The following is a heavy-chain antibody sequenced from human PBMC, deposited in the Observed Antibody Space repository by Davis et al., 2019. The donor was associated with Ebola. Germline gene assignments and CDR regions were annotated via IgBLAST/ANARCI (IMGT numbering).Heavy chain of an antibody. J-gene: IGHJ4*02. CDR1: GYTFTGYY. CDR3: ARRERWGQEDY. D-gene: IGHD1-26*01. Sequence: AASVTVSCKASGYTFTGYYMHWVRQAPGQGLEWMGRINPNSGNTGYAQKFQGRVTMTRNTSISTAYMELSSLRSEDTAVYYCARRERWGQEDYWGQGTLVTVSS. V-gene: IGHV1-8*02. CDR2: INPNSGNT.